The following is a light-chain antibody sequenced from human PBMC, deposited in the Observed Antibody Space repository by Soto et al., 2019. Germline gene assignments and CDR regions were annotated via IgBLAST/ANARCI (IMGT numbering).Light chain of an antibody. J-gene: IGKJ1*01. V-gene: IGKV3-15*01. CDR1: QSVSSN. CDR3: QQYSSWPPWT. CDR2: GAS. Sequence: ERVMAQSPASLSVSPGEGATLSCRASQSVSSNLAWYQQKPGQAPRLLIYGASTRATGIPARFSGSGSGTEFTLTISSLQSEDSAVYYCQQYSSWPPWTFGQGTKVDIK.